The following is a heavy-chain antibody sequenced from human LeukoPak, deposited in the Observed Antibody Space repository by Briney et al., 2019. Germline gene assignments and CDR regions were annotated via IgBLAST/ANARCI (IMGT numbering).Heavy chain of an antibody. CDR1: GFTFSNYA. CDR3: AKPGRSFTSGY. CDR2: ISSSGGST. Sequence: GGSLRLSCAASGFTFSNYAMTWVRQAPGKGLEWVSGISSSGGSTYYADSMKGRFTISRDNSKNTLYLQMNSLRVEDTAVYYCAKPGRSFTSGYWGQGTLVTVSS. V-gene: IGHV3-23*01. J-gene: IGHJ4*02. D-gene: IGHD3-10*01.